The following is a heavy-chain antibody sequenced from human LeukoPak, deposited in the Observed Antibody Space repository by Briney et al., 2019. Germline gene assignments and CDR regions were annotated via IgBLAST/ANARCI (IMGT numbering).Heavy chain of an antibody. V-gene: IGHV3-30*04. J-gene: IGHJ4*02. Sequence: GGSLRLSCAASGFTFSSYAMHWVRQAPGKGLEWVAVISYDGSNKYYADSVKGRFTISGDNSKNTLYLQMNSLRAEDTAVYYCARWGGQGYCSGGSCYHFDYWGQGTLVTVSS. D-gene: IGHD2-15*01. CDR2: ISYDGSNK. CDR1: GFTFSSYA. CDR3: ARWGGQGYCSGGSCYHFDY.